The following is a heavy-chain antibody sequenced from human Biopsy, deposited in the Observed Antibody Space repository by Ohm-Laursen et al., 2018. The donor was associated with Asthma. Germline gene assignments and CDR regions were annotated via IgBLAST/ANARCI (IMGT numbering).Heavy chain of an antibody. J-gene: IGHJ3*02. D-gene: IGHD3-22*01. CDR3: ARQSGQDYGDSSGFNI. Sequence: SLRLSCAVSGFVFSQCGMHWVRQGPGKGLEWVALVSSDGHNKYYEDSVKGRFTISRDNSRNRLYLQINRLTVEDSAVYFCARQSGQDYGDSSGFNIWGQGTKVAVSS. CDR2: VSSDGHNK. V-gene: IGHV3-30*03. CDR1: GFVFSQCG.